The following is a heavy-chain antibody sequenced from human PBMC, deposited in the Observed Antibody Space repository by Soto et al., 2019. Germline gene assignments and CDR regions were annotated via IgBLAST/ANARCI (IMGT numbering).Heavy chain of an antibody. V-gene: IGHV3-33*01. CDR3: ARVPEAGRPLFDY. CDR1: GFIFSDFA. Sequence: GGSLRLSCAASGFIFSDFAMHWVRQAPGKGLEWVAEIWYDGSNEYYGDSVKGRFTISRDNSKNTLYLQLNSLRAEDTAVYYCARVPEAGRPLFDYWGQGALVTVSS. CDR2: IWYDGSNE. J-gene: IGHJ4*02. D-gene: IGHD6-6*01.